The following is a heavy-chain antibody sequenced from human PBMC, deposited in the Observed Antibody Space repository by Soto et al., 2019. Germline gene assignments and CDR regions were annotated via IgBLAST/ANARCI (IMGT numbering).Heavy chain of an antibody. D-gene: IGHD3-16*01. Sequence: EVQLMESGGGLVQPGGSLRLSCAASGFTFSSYAMSWVRQAPGKGLEWVSVITGSGSTTTYPDSVKGRFTISRDNSKNTLYLQMNSLRAEDTAVYYCARRGGALGYWGQGTLVTVSS. J-gene: IGHJ4*02. CDR2: ITGSGSTT. CDR3: ARRGGALGY. CDR1: GFTFSSYA. V-gene: IGHV3-23*01.